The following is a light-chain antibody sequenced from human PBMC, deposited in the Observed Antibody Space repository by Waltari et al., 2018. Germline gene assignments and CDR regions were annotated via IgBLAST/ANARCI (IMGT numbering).Light chain of an antibody. CDR3: QSGGHGTWV. CDR1: RGHSTNI. Sequence: QLVLTQSPSASASLGASVKLTCTLARGHSTNIIAWHQQQPQKGPRYLMKVNSDGSHSKGDEIPDRFSGSSSSSGTERYLTISSVQSEDEADYYCQSGGHGTWVFGGGTKLTVL. J-gene: IGLJ3*02. CDR2: VNSDGSH. V-gene: IGLV4-69*02.